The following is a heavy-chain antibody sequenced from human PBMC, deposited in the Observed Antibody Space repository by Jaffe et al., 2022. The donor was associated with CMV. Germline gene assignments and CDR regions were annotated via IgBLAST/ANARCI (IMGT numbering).Heavy chain of an antibody. Sequence: EVQLVESGGGLVQPGESLRLSCAASGFTFSSYWMNWVRQAPGKGLEWLANIKYDGSEKYYVGSVKGRFTISRDNAKNSVFFQMNGLRAEDTAVYYCARGDFWSGSDGMDVWGQGTTVTVSS. D-gene: IGHD3-3*01. V-gene: IGHV3-7*01. J-gene: IGHJ6*02. CDR3: ARGDFWSGSDGMDV. CDR1: GFTFSSYW. CDR2: IKYDGSEK.